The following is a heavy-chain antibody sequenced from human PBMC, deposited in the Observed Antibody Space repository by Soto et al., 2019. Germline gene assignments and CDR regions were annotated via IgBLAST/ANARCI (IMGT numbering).Heavy chain of an antibody. CDR2: INAGNGNT. CDR3: ARDRIQIWPLFDY. Sequence: ASVKVSCKASGYTFTSYAMHWVRQAPGQRLEWMGWINAGNGNTKYSQKFQGRVTITRDTSASTAYMELSSLRSEDTAVYYCARDRIQIWPLFDYWGQGTLVTVYS. D-gene: IGHD5-18*01. CDR1: GYTFTSYA. V-gene: IGHV1-3*01. J-gene: IGHJ4*02.